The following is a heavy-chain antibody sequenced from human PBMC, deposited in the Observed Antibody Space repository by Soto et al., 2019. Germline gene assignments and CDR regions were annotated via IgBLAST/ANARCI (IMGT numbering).Heavy chain of an antibody. CDR3: ARGVPYSYGYVSWFDP. J-gene: IGHJ5*02. D-gene: IGHD5-18*01. CDR2: IYYSGST. CDR1: GGSVSSGSYY. V-gene: IGHV4-61*01. Sequence: SETLSLTCTVSGGSVSSGSYYWSWIRQPPGKGLEWIGYIYYSGSTNYNPSLKSRVTISVDTSKNQFSLKLSSVTAADTAVYYCARGVPYSYGYVSWFDPWGQGTLVTVS.